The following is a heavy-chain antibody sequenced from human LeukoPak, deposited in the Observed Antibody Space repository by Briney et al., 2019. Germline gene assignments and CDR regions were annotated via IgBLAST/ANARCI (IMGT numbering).Heavy chain of an antibody. D-gene: IGHD3-3*01. V-gene: IGHV3-30*02. CDR3: AKGRARGITIFGVVPSFDAFDI. J-gene: IGHJ3*02. CDR2: IRYDGSNK. Sequence: GGSLRLSCAASGFTFSSYGMHWVRQAPGKGLEWVAFIRYDGSNKYYADSVKGRFTISRDNSKNTLYLQMNSLRAEDTAVYYCAKGRARGITIFGVVPSFDAFDIWGQGTMVTVSS. CDR1: GFTFSSYG.